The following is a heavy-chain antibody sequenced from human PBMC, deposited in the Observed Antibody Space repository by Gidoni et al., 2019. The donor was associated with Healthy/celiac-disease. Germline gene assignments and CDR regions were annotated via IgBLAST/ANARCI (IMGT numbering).Heavy chain of an antibody. CDR1: GGSISSSSYY. Sequence: QLQLQESGPGLVKPSETLSLTCTVSGGSISSSSYYWGWIRQPPGKGLEWMGCIYDSGSTYYNPSLNSRVTISVDTSKNQFSLKLSAVTAADTAVYYCARRVDTAMVGWYFDLWGRGTLVTVSS. D-gene: IGHD5-18*01. CDR3: ARRVDTAMVGWYFDL. J-gene: IGHJ2*01. CDR2: IYDSGST. V-gene: IGHV4-39*01.